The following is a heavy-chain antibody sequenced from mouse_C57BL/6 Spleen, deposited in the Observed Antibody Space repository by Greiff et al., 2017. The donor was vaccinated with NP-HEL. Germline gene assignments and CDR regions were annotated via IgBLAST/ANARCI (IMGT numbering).Heavy chain of an antibody. CDR2: ISSGSSTT. CDR3: ARDYFGSSYWFAY. Sequence: EVMLVESGGGLVKPGGSLKLSCAASGFTFSDYGMHWVRQAPEKGLEWVAYISSGSSTTYYADTVKGRFTFSRDNAKNTLFLQMTSLRSEDTAMYYCARDYFGSSYWFAYWGQGTLVTVSA. V-gene: IGHV5-17*01. D-gene: IGHD1-1*01. J-gene: IGHJ3*01. CDR1: GFTFSDYG.